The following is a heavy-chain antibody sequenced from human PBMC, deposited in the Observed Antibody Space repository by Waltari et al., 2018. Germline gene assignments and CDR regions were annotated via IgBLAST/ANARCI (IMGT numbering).Heavy chain of an antibody. Sequence: EVQLVESGGGLVQPGGSLRLSCAASGFTFSSYSMNWVRQAPGKGLEWVSYISSSSSTIYYADSVKGRFTISRDNAKNSLYLQMNSLRAEDTAVYYCARRLGIETYYFDYWGQGTLVTVSS. J-gene: IGHJ4*02. CDR2: ISSSSSTI. D-gene: IGHD7-27*01. CDR3: ARRLGIETYYFDY. V-gene: IGHV3-48*01. CDR1: GFTFSSYS.